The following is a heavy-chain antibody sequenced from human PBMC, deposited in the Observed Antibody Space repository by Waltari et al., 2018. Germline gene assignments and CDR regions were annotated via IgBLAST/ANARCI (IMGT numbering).Heavy chain of an antibody. D-gene: IGHD4-17*01. CDR1: GGSISSSSYY. J-gene: IGHJ5*02. Sequence: QLQLQESGPGLVKPSETLSLTCTVSGGSISSSSYYWGWIRQPPGKGLEWIGSIYYSGSTYYNPSLKSRVTISVDTSKNQFSLKLSSVTAADTAVYFCARPHLPVNWFDPWGQGTLVTVSS. V-gene: IGHV4-39*07. CDR3: ARPHLPVNWFDP. CDR2: IYYSGST.